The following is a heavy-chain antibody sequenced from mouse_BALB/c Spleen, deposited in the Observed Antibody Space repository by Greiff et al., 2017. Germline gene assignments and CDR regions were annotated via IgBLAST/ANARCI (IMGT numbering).Heavy chain of an antibody. CDR1: GFTFSSYG. CDR3: ARAGPYWYFDV. Sequence: EVQGVESGGGLVQPGGSLKLSCAASGFTFSSYGMSWVRQTPDKRLELVATINSNGGSTYYPDSVKGRFTISRDNAKNTLYLQMSSLKSEDTAMYYCARAGPYWYFDVWGAGTTVTVSS. D-gene: IGHD4-1*01. V-gene: IGHV5-6-3*01. J-gene: IGHJ1*01. CDR2: INSNGGST.